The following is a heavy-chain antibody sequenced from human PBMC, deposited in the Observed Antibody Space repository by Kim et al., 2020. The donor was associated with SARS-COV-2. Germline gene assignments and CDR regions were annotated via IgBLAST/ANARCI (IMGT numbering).Heavy chain of an antibody. V-gene: IGHV4-34*01. CDR2: GST. J-gene: IGHJ3*02. Sequence: GSTHHNPSLKSRVTISVDTSKNQFSLKLSSVTAADTAVYYCARGRDAFDIWGQGTMVTVSS. CDR3: ARGRDAFDI.